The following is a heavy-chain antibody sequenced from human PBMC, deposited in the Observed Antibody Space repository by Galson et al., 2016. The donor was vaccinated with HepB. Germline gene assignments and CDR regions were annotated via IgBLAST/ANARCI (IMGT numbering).Heavy chain of an antibody. Sequence: CAISGDSVSSNSAAWNWIRQSPSRGLEWLGRAYYKSKWYIDYAVSVKSRIIINPDTSKNQFSLQLNSVTPDDTAVYYCAREFGSGWTLRYNWFDPWGQGTLVTVSS. CDR1: GDSVSSNSAA. CDR2: AYYKSKWYI. CDR3: AREFGSGWTLRYNWFDP. V-gene: IGHV6-1*01. D-gene: IGHD6-19*01. J-gene: IGHJ5*02.